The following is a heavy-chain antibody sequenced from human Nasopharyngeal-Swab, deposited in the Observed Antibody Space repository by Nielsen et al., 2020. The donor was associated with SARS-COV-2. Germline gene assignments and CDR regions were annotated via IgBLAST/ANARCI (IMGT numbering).Heavy chain of an antibody. CDR1: GGSFSGYY. CDR3: ARVPGYYYYYMDV. Sequence: SETLSLTCAVYGGSFSGYYWSWIRQPPGKGLEWIGEINYSGSTNYNPSLKSRVTISVDTSKNQFSLKLSSVAAADTAVYYCARVPGYYYYYMDVWGKGTTVTVSS. V-gene: IGHV4-34*01. CDR2: INYSGST. J-gene: IGHJ6*03.